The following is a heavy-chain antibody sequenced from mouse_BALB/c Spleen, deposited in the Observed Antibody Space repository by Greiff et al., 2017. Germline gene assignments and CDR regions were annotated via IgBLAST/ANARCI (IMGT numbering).Heavy chain of an antibody. CDR1: GYTFTSYW. CDR3: ARKDDYDEFYAMDY. V-gene: IGHV1S81*02. Sequence: VQLQQPGAELVKPGASVKLSCKASGYTFTSYWMHWVKQRPGQGLEWIGEINPSNGRTNYNEKFKSKATLTVDKSSSTAYMQLSSLTSEDSAVYYCARKDDYDEFYAMDYWGQGTSVTVSS. CDR2: INPSNGRT. J-gene: IGHJ4*01. D-gene: IGHD2-4*01.